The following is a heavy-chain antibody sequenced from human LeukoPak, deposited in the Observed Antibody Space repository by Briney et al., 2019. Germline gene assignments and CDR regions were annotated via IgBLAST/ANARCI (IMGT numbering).Heavy chain of an antibody. Sequence: GGSLRLSCAASGFTFDDYVMPWVRQAPGKGLEWVSLISGDGSDTYYADSVKGRFTISRDNSKNSLYLQMDSRRTQETAMYYCAKDRVDYIRSSGWFDPWGQGTLVTVSS. V-gene: IGHV3-43*02. CDR2: ISGDGSDT. J-gene: IGHJ5*02. CDR3: AKDRVDYIRSSGWFDP. D-gene: IGHD3-10*01. CDR1: GFTFDDYV.